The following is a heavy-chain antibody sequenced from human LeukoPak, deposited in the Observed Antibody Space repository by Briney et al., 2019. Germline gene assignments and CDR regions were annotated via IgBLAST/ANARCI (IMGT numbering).Heavy chain of an antibody. Sequence: GGSLRLSCTASGFSFSRYSMNWVRQAPGKGLEWISYISSDGSTIYYADSVKGRFTISRDNARNSLYLQMNSLRAEDTALYYCARDPAIQPWLSAYFFAYWGQGTQVTVPS. V-gene: IGHV3-48*01. D-gene: IGHD3-22*01. CDR1: GFSFSRYS. CDR2: ISSDGSTI. CDR3: ARDPAIQPWLSAYFFAY. J-gene: IGHJ4*02.